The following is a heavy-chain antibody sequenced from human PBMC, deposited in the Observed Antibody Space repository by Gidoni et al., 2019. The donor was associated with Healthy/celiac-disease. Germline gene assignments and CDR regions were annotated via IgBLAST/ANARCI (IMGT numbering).Heavy chain of an antibody. V-gene: IGHV3-21*01. CDR3: SLTPDYGDYGATGSYYYYYGMDV. CDR2: ISSSSSYI. Sequence: EVQLVESGGGLVKPGGSLRLSCAASGFTFRSYTLTWVRQAPGKGLEWVSSISSSSSYIYDADSVKGRFTISRENAKKSLYLQMNSLRAEETAVYYCSLTPDYGDYGATGSYYYYYGMDVWGQGTTVTVSS. D-gene: IGHD4-17*01. J-gene: IGHJ6*02. CDR1: GFTFRSYT.